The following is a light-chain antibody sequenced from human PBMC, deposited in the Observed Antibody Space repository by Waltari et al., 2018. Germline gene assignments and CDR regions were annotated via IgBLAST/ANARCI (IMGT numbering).Light chain of an antibody. J-gene: IGLJ3*02. CDR2: EDT. Sequence: SYELTQQPSVSVSPGQTARLTSSGDALPDTYAYWYQTQSGQAPGLVIFEDTKRPSGIPERFSGSSSGTTATLTISGAQVEDEADYYCYSTDSSGDHGVFGGGTKLTVL. CDR1: ALPDTY. CDR3: YSTDSSGDHGV. V-gene: IGLV3-10*01.